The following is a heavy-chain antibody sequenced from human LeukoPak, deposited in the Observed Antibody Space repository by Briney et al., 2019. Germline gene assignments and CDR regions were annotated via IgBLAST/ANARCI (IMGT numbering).Heavy chain of an antibody. J-gene: IGHJ4*02. CDR3: AREGGPMVRAGRFDY. CDR1: GFTFSSYS. V-gene: IGHV3-48*04. Sequence: GGSLRLSCAASGFTFSSYSMNWVRQAPGKGLEWVSYISSSGSTIYYADSVKGRFTISRDNAKNSLYLQMNSLRAEDTAVYYCAREGGPMVRAGRFDYWGQGTLVTVSS. CDR2: ISSSGSTI. D-gene: IGHD3-10*01.